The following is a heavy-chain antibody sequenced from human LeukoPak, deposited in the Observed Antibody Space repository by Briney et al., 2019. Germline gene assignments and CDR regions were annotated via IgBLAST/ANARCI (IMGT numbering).Heavy chain of an antibody. CDR3: ARGAPTTRIGAGRFDY. CDR2: INPSGGST. V-gene: IGHV1-46*01. Sequence: ASVTVSFTAFGYSLTNYYVHWVRHAPGQGLEWMGEINPSGGSTSYAQKFQGRITVTRDTYTNTVYMDLSSLRSEDTATYYCARGAPTTRIGAGRFDYWGQGSLLTVAS. J-gene: IGHJ4*02. CDR1: GYSLTNYY. D-gene: IGHD5-12*01.